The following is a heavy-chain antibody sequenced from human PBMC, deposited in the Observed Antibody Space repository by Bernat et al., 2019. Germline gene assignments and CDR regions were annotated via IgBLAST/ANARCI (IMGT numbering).Heavy chain of an antibody. CDR1: GGSISSGGYY. D-gene: IGHD3-3*02. CDR2: IYDSGST. V-gene: IGHV4-31*03. J-gene: IGHJ4*02. CDR3: ARGFGIFGVVYDC. Sequence: QVQLQESGPGLVKPSQTLSLTCTVSGGSISSGGYYWSWIRQHPGKGLEWIGYIYDSGSTYYNPSLKSRVTISVDTSKNQFSLKLSSVTAADTAVYYCARGFGIFGVVYDCWGQGTLVTVSS.